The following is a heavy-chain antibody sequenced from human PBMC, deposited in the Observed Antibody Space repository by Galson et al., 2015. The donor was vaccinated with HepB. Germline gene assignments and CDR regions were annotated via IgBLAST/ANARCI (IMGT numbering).Heavy chain of an antibody. CDR2: ISYDGSNK. CDR1: GFTFSSYA. V-gene: IGHV3-30-3*01. Sequence: SLRLSCAASGFTFSSYAMHWVRQAPGKGLEWVAVISYDGSNKYYADSVKGRFTISRDNSKNTLYLQMNSLRAEDTAVYYCARGPDIVVVPAATPTFFFDYWGQGTLVTVSS. J-gene: IGHJ4*02. CDR3: ARGPDIVVVPAATPTFFFDY. D-gene: IGHD2-2*01.